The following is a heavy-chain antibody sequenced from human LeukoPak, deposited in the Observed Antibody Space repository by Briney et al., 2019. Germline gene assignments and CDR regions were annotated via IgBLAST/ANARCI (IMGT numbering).Heavy chain of an antibody. V-gene: IGHV3-43*02. CDR2: ITANGDST. J-gene: IGHJ4*02. Sequence: GGSLRLSCAASGFSFAYYAMHWVRQAPGKGLEWVSLITANGDSTYYADSVKGRFAISRDNSKNSLSLQMNSLRTEDTALYYCAKDIEAGTAGFSFDYWGQGTLVAVSS. D-gene: IGHD2-21*02. CDR3: AKDIEAGTAGFSFDY. CDR1: GFSFAYYA.